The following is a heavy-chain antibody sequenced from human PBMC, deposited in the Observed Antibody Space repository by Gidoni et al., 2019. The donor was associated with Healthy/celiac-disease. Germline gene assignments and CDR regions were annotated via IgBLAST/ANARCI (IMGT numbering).Heavy chain of an antibody. CDR1: GFTFSGYG. CDR3: ARSRGRYSSGWDY. J-gene: IGHJ4*02. V-gene: IGHV3-33*01. CDR2: IWYDGSNK. Sequence: QVQLVESGGGVVQPGRSLRLSCAASGFTFSGYGMHWVRQAPGKGLEWVAVIWYDGSNKYYADSVKGRFTISRDNSKNTLYLQMNSLRAEDTAVYYCARSRGRYSSGWDYWGQGTLVTVSS. D-gene: IGHD6-19*01.